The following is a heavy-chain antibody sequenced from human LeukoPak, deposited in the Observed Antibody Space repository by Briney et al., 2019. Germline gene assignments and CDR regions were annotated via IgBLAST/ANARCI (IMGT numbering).Heavy chain of an antibody. CDR3: TTDRSWELLRDYGMDV. V-gene: IGHV3-15*01. CDR2: IKSKTDGGTT. Sequence: PGGSLRLSCAASGFTFSSYWMSWVRQAPGKGLEWVGRIKSKTDGGTTDYAAPVKGRFTISRDDSKNTLYLQMNSLKTEDTAVYYCTTDRSWELLRDYGMDVWGQGTTVTVSS. CDR1: GFTFSSYW. D-gene: IGHD1-26*01. J-gene: IGHJ6*02.